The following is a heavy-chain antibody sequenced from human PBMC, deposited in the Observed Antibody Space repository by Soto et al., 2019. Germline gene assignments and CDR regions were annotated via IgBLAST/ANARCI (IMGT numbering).Heavy chain of an antibody. CDR2: ISRDGRTQ. V-gene: IGHV3-30*03. Sequence: QVQLVESGGGVVQPGRSLRLSCEVSGFTVSSYGMHWVRQAPGKGLEWVAVISRDGRTQFYGDSVKGRFTISKDNSRNTLFPEMDSLRSDDMAVHYCTGEVASGYWGQGTLVTVSS. CDR1: GFTVSSYG. CDR3: TGEVASGY. J-gene: IGHJ4*02. D-gene: IGHD2-8*02.